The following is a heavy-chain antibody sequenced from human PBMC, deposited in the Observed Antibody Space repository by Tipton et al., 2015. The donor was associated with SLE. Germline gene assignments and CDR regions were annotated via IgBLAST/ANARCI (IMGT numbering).Heavy chain of an antibody. J-gene: IGHJ3*01. D-gene: IGHD5/OR15-5a*01. CDR2: IYYSGST. CDR3: ARVRVVSTAMGLEPNGFDV. Sequence: TLSLTCTVSGGSISSHYWSWIRQPPGKGLEWIGYIYYSGSTNYNPSLMSRVTISVDTSKKQFSLKLTSVAAADTAVYYCARVRVVSTAMGLEPNGFDVWGQGTRVTVSS. V-gene: IGHV4-59*11. CDR1: GGSISSHY.